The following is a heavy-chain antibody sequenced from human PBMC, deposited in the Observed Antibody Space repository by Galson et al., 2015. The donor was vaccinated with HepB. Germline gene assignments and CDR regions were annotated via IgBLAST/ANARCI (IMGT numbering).Heavy chain of an antibody. Sequence: SLRLSCAASGFAFGTHSMTWVRQAPGKGLQWVSTITAGGRTTYAESVTGRFTVSRDNSNNRVYLQMNSLRVADTAVYYCAKGTERRLTTMTSHNYFDHWGRGALVTVPS. CDR3: AKGTERRLTTMTSHNYFDH. CDR2: ITAGGRT. D-gene: IGHD2-2*01. CDR1: GFAFGTHS. V-gene: IGHV3-23*01. J-gene: IGHJ4*02.